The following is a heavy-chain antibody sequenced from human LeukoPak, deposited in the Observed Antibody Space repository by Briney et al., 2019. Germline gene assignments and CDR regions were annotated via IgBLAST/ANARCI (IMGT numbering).Heavy chain of an antibody. CDR1: GFTFSSYW. D-gene: IGHD6-19*01. Sequence: TGGSLRLSCAASGFTFSSYWMSWVRQAPGKGLEWVANIKQDGSEKYYVDSVKGRFTISRDNAKNSLYLQMNSLRAEDTAVYYCARASRAVAGRLDYWGQGTLVTVSS. J-gene: IGHJ4*02. CDR3: ARASRAVAGRLDY. V-gene: IGHV3-7*04. CDR2: IKQDGSEK.